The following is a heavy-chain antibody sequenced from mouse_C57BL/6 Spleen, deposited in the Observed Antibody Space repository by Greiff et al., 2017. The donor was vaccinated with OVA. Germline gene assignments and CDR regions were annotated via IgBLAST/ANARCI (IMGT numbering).Heavy chain of an antibody. CDR2: ISDGGSYT. CDR1: GFTFSSYA. V-gene: IGHV5-4*01. J-gene: IGHJ1*03. D-gene: IGHD1-1*01. CDR3: AREGDYYGSSYAFDV. Sequence: EVQLVESGGGLVKPGGSLKLSCAASGFTFSSYAMSWVRPTPEKRLEWVATISDGGSYTYYPDNVKGRFTISRDNAKNNLYLQMSHLKSEDTAMYYCAREGDYYGSSYAFDVWGTGTTVTVSS.